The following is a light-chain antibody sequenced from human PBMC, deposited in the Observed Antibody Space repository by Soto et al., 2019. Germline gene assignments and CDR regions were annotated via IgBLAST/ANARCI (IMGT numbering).Light chain of an antibody. CDR2: AAS. V-gene: IGKV1-39*01. CDR1: QSISSW. J-gene: IGKJ1*01. CDR3: QQSYTTTGT. Sequence: DIQMTQSPSTLSASVGDRVTITCRASQSISSWLAWYQQKPGKDPKLLIYAASSLQSGVPSRFSGSGSGTDFNLTISSLQTEDFATYYCQQSYTTTGTFGQGTKLDIK.